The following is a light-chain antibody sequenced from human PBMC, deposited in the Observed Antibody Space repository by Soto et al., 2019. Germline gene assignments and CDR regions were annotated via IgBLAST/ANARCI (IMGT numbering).Light chain of an antibody. CDR3: HHYNNWPPYT. CDR2: GAS. Sequence: EIVLTQSPGTLSLSPGERATLSCRASQSVSSSYLAWYQQKPGQAPRLLIYGASSRATGIPDRFSGSGSGTDFTLTISSLQSEDFAVYYCHHYNNWPPYTFGQGTKLEIK. V-gene: IGKV3D-20*02. CDR1: QSVSSSY. J-gene: IGKJ2*01.